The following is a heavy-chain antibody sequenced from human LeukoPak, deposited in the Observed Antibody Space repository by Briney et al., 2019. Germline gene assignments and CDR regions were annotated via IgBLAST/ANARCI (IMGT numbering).Heavy chain of an antibody. CDR3: ATRGNYYGYFDS. Sequence: GGSLRLSCATSGLTLDTYAMTWVRQAPGKGLEWVSTISGDGGSTYYAGSVKGRFVISKDISKSTLYLDMNSLTGEDTAIYFCATRGNYYGYFDSWGQGTLVTVSS. D-gene: IGHD5-18*01. V-gene: IGHV3-23*01. CDR2: ISGDGGST. J-gene: IGHJ4*02. CDR1: GLTLDTYA.